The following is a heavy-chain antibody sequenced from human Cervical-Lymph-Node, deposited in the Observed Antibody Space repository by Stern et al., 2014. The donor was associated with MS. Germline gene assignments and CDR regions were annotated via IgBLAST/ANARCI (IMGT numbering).Heavy chain of an antibody. CDR2: VNANGGSA. CDR3: ATLYDSSGNYGMEV. CDR1: GYTFIRYY. Sequence: QVQLGQSGAQVKKPGASVTVSCKGSGYTFIRYYIQWVRQAPGQGLEWMGIVNANGGSARYAQKYQGRVTMASDTSTSTVSMELSSLRSEDTAVYYCATLYDSSGNYGMEVWGQGTTVIVSS. J-gene: IGHJ6*02. V-gene: IGHV1-46*01. D-gene: IGHD5/OR15-5a*01.